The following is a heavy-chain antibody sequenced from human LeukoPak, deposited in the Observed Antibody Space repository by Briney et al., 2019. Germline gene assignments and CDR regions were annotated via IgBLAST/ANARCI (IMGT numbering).Heavy chain of an antibody. Sequence: GGSLRLSCAASGFTFSSYAMSWVRQAPGKGLEWVSDISGSGGSTYYADSVKGRFTISRDNSKNTLSLQMNSLGAEDTAVYYCANARYGSGSYYKTWGQGTLVTVSS. V-gene: IGHV3-23*01. CDR3: ANARYGSGSYYKT. CDR1: GFTFSSYA. J-gene: IGHJ5*02. CDR2: ISGSGGST. D-gene: IGHD3-10*01.